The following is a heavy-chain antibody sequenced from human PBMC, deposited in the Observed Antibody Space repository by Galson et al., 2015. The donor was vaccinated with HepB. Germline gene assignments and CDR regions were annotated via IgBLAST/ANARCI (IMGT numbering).Heavy chain of an antibody. J-gene: IGHJ4*02. D-gene: IGHD3-16*01. Sequence: SLRHSCAASGFSFSHYPMHWVRQAPGKGLEWVTFISYDGDNKTYADSVKGRFTISRDDSKNTLYLQMNALRADDSAVYFCARGGSDEQLDHWGQGTLVTVSS. CDR3: ARGGSDEQLDH. V-gene: IGHV3-30*19. CDR2: ISYDGDNK. CDR1: GFSFSHYP.